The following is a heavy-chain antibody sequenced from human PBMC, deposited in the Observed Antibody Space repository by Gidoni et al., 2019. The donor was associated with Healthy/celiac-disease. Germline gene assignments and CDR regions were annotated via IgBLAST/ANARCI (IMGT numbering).Heavy chain of an antibody. CDR1: GLASSGDS. V-gene: IGHV3-21*01. CDR2: ISSSSSYR. Sequence: EVKLVESSVCLVKPGVSLRLSCAASGLASSGDSMNLVRQAPGKGLEWVSSISSSSSYRYYADSVKGRFTISRDNAKNSLYLQINSLRAEDTAVYYCARSNNYYDSSGYLYYYYYGMDVWGHGTTVTVSS. J-gene: IGHJ6*02. CDR3: ARSNNYYDSSGYLYYYYYGMDV. D-gene: IGHD3-22*01.